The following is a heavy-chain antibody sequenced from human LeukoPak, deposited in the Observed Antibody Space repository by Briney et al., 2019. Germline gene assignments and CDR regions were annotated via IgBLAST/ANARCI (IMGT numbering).Heavy chain of an antibody. V-gene: IGHV1-2*06. J-gene: IGHJ6*02. CDR3: ARSDIDYYYYGKDV. CDR1: GYTFTGYY. CDR2: INPNSGGT. D-gene: IGHD5-12*01. Sequence: GASVKVSCKASGYTFTGYYMHWVRQAPGQGLEWMGRINPNSGGTNYAQKFQGRVTMTRDTSISTAYMELSRLRSDDTAVYYCARSDIDYYYYGKDVWGQGTTVTVSS.